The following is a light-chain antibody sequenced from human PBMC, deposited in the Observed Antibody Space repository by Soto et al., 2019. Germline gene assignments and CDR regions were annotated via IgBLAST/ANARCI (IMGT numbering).Light chain of an antibody. CDR2: AAS. J-gene: IGKJ1*01. Sequence: DIQMTQSPSSLSASVGDRVTIACRASQGISNYLAWYQHKPGKVPNLLIYAASTLQSGVPSRFSGSGSGTDFTLTISSLQPEDVATYYCQKYNRFPWTFGQGTTVEIK. V-gene: IGKV1-27*01. CDR3: QKYNRFPWT. CDR1: QGISNY.